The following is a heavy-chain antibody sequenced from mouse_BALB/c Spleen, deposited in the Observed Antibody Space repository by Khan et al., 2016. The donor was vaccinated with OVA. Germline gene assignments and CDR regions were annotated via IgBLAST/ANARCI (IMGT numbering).Heavy chain of an antibody. CDR1: GFTFSNYA. CDR2: ISSGDST. J-gene: IGHJ3*01. CDR3: DRDDWFAY. V-gene: IGHV5-6-5*01. Sequence: EVKLVESGGGLVKPGGSLKLSCAASGFTFSNYAMSWVRQSPEKRLEWVASISSGDSTYYPDSVKGRFTISRDTARNILYLQMSSLRSEDTAMYYCDRDDWFAYWGQGTLVPVSA.